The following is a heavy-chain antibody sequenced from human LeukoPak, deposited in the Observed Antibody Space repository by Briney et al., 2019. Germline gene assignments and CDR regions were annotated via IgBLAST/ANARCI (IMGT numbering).Heavy chain of an antibody. J-gene: IGHJ6*03. D-gene: IGHD3/OR15-3a*01. V-gene: IGHV3-30*04. CDR2: ISYDGSNE. CDR1: GFTFSTYP. CDR3: ARGNYDFAQDYYYMDV. Sequence: GGSLRLSCAASGFTFSTYPMDWVRQAPGKGLEWVAVISYDGSNEYYADYVKGRFTISRDNSKNTLYLQMNSLRGEDTAVYYCARGNYDFAQDYYYMDVWGKGTTVTVSS.